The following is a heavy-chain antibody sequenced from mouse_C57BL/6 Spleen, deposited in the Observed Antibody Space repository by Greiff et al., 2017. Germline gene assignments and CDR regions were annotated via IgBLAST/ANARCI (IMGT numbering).Heavy chain of an antibody. J-gene: IGHJ1*03. CDR2: INPSNGGT. V-gene: IGHV1-53*01. D-gene: IGHD3-2*02. Sequence: QVQLQQPGTELVKPGASVKLSCKASGYTFTGYWMHWVKQRPGQGLEWIGNINPSNGGTNYNEKFKSKATLAVDKSTSTAYMQISSLTSEDSAVYYCAYRSGYHSYFDVWGTGTTVTVSS. CDR3: AYRSGYHSYFDV. CDR1: GYTFTGYW.